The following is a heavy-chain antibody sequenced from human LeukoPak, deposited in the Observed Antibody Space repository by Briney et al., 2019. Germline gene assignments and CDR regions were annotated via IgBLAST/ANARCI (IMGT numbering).Heavy chain of an antibody. V-gene: IGHV3-66*02. J-gene: IGHJ3*02. Sequence: GGSLRLSCAASGFTVSSNYMSWVRQAPGKGLEWVSVIYSGGSTYYADSVKGRFTISRDNSKNTLYLQMNSLRAEDTAVYYCARYGVGATRQAFDIWGQGTMVTVSS. CDR1: GFTVSSNY. CDR2: IYSGGST. CDR3: ARYGVGATRQAFDI. D-gene: IGHD1-26*01.